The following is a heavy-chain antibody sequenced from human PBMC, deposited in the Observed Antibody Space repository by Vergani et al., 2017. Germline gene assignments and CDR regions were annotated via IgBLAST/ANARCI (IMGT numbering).Heavy chain of an antibody. CDR3: ARGLYSSSMLSWFDP. J-gene: IGHJ5*02. CDR1: GGSFSGYY. Sequence: QVQLQQWGAGLLKPSETLSLTCAVYGGSFSGYYCSWIRQPPGKGLEWIGEINHSGSTNYNPSLKSRVTISVDTSKNQFSLKLSSVTAADTAVYYCARGLYSSSMLSWFDPWGQGTLVTVSS. V-gene: IGHV4-34*01. D-gene: IGHD6-13*01. CDR2: INHSGST.